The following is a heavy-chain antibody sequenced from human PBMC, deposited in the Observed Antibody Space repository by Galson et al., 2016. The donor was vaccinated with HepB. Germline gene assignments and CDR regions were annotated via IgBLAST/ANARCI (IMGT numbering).Heavy chain of an antibody. CDR2: ISGGGGDK. CDR3: AKDRTVAPGNVCWFDP. Sequence: SLRLSCATSGFSFDIYATSWVRQAPGKGLEWVSSISGGGGDKYYADSVKGRFTISRDNSKNRLYLQMNRLGVEDTAVYYCAKDRTVAPGNVCWFDPWGQGTLVTVSS. D-gene: IGHD1-1*01. CDR1: GFSFDIYA. J-gene: IGHJ5*02. V-gene: IGHV3-23*01.